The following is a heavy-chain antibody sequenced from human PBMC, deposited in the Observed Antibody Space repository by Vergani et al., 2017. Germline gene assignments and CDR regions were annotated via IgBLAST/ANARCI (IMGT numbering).Heavy chain of an antibody. CDR1: GFTFTSYG. J-gene: IGHJ4*02. CDR2: ISASGGST. V-gene: IGHV3-23*01. D-gene: IGHD1-26*01. Sequence: EVQLLESGGGLVQPGESLRLSCTVSGFTFTSYGISWVRQAPGKGLEWVSGISASGGSTYYTDSVKGRFIISRDISNNTLYLQKSSLRADDTAVNYCAKDLPRDWETPLFLFDYWGQGTLVAVSS. CDR3: AKDLPRDWETPLFLFDY.